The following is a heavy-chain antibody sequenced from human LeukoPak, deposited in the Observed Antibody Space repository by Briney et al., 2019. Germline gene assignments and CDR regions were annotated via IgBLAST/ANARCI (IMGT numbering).Heavy chain of an antibody. Sequence: GGSLRLSCAASGFTFRNHWMHWVRQAPGKGLVWVSRVDGDGSGASYADFVKGRFTISRDNAKDTLYLQMNSLRAEDTAVYYCVSLVVTADLAFDIWGQGTMVTVSS. D-gene: IGHD2-21*02. J-gene: IGHJ3*02. V-gene: IGHV3-74*01. CDR2: VDGDGSGA. CDR1: GFTFRNHW. CDR3: VSLVVTADLAFDI.